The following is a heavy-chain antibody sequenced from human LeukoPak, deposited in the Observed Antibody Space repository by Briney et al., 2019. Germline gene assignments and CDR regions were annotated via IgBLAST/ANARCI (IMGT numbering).Heavy chain of an antibody. CDR1: GFTFSSYA. CDR3: AKGISGIAAAGRIWFDY. V-gene: IGHV3-23*01. CDR2: ISGSGGST. J-gene: IGHJ4*02. Sequence: GGSLRLSCAASGFTFSSYAMSWVRRAPGKGLEWVSAISGSGGSTYYADSVKGRFTISRDNSKNTLYLQMNSLRAEDTAVYYCAKGISGIAAAGRIWFDYWGQGTLVTVSS. D-gene: IGHD6-13*01.